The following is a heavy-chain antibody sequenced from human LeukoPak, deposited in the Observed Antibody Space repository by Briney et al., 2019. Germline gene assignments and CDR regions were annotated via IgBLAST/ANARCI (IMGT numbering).Heavy chain of an antibody. D-gene: IGHD3-10*01. Sequence: PSETLSLTCTVSGGSISSYYWSWIRQHPGKGLEWIGYIYYSGSTNYNPFLKSRVTISVDTSKNQFSLKLSSVTAADTAVYYCARYYYGSGSYDYWGQGTLVTVSS. CDR1: GGSISSYY. V-gene: IGHV4-59*01. J-gene: IGHJ4*02. CDR2: IYYSGST. CDR3: ARYYYGSGSYDY.